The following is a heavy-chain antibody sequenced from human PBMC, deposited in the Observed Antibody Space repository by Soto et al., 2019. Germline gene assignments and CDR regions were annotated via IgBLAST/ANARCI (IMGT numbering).Heavy chain of an antibody. CDR2: ISAAGDP. J-gene: IGHJ6*02. CDR1: GFTFRNYD. V-gene: IGHV3-13*05. Sequence: EVQLVESGGGLVQPGGSLRLSCEASGFTFRNYDMHWVRQGTGKGLEWVSGISAAGDPDYADSVEGRFTISRENAQNSFFLQMNSRRVGDTAVYYCARTDRYFYCLDVWGQGTTVIVSS. CDR3: ARTDRYFYCLDV.